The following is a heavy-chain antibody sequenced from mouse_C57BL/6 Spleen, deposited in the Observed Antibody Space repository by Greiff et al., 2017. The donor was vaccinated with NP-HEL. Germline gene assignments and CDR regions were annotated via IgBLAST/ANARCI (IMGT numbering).Heavy chain of an antibody. V-gene: IGHV1-81*01. CDR2: IYPRSGNT. CDR1: GYTFTSYG. CDR3: ARPQSVSGSYFDY. D-gene: IGHD6-2*01. Sequence: VQLQQSGAELARPGASVKLSCKASGYTFTSYGISWVKQRTGQGLEWIGEIYPRSGNTYYNEKSKGKATLTAGKSSSTAYMELRSLTSEDSAVYFCARPQSVSGSYFDYWGQGTTLTVSS. J-gene: IGHJ2*01.